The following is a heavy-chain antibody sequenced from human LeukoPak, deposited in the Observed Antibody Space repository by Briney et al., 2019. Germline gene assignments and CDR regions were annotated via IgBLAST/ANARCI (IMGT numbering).Heavy chain of an antibody. D-gene: IGHD1-26*01. Sequence: GGSLRLSCAASEFTFNKYVMHWVRQAPGKGLEWVAVVFDDGINKYYADSVKGRFTISRDNSKNTLYLQMNSLKTEDTAVYYCARDEGKGGYFDYWGQGTLVTVSS. CDR3: ARDEGKGGYFDY. J-gene: IGHJ4*02. CDR1: EFTFNKYV. CDR2: VFDDGINK. V-gene: IGHV3-30-3*01.